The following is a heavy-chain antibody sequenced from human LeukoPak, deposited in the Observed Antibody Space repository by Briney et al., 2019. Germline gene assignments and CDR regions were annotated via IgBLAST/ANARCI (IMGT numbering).Heavy chain of an antibody. CDR2: IYYSGST. J-gene: IGHJ4*02. D-gene: IGHD3-16*02. CDR1: GGSISSSSYY. Sequence: SETLSLTCTVSGGSISSSSYYWGWIRQPPGKGLEWIGSIYYSGSTYYNPSLKSRVTISVDTSKNQFSLRLSSVTAADTAVYYCARQSYEYIWGSYRKREDDYWGQGTLVTVSS. CDR3: ARQSYEYIWGSYRKREDDY. V-gene: IGHV4-39*01.